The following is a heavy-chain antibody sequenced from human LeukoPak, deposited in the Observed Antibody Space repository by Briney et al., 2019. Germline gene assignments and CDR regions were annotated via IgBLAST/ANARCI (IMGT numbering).Heavy chain of an antibody. CDR1: GGSISSSSYY. V-gene: IGHV4-39*01. J-gene: IGHJ4*02. CDR3: ARQTITGSGRWFDY. CDR2: IYYSGST. D-gene: IGHD1-20*01. Sequence: SETLSLTYTVSGGSISSSSYYWGWIRQPPGKGLEWIGSIYYSGSTYYNPSLKSRVTISVDTSKNQFSLKLSSVTAADTAVYYCARQTITGSGRWFDYWGQGTLVTVSS.